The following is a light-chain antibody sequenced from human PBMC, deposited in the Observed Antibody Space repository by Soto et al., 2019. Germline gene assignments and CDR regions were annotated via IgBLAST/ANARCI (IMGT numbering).Light chain of an antibody. CDR3: QQYGNSPYT. CDR2: SAS. J-gene: IGKJ2*01. Sequence: EIVLTQSPGTLSLSAGERATLSCRASQSVSSNYLAWYQQKPGQTPRLLIYSASSRATGIPDRFSGSGSGTDFTLTISRLEPEDFAVYYCQQYGNSPYTFGQGTKVDIK. V-gene: IGKV3-20*01. CDR1: QSVSSNY.